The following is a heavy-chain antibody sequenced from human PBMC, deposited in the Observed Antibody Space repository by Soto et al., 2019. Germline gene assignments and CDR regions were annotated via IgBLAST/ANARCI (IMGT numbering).Heavy chain of an antibody. J-gene: IGHJ4*02. CDR2: IAVHSGST. CDR1: GYTFSNFG. Sequence: QVHLVQSGAEGKKPGASVKVSCKASGYTFSNFGITWVRQAPGQGLQWMGWIAVHSGSTKFVQDLQGRVSMTTDTSTSTAYMELRNLRSDDTAVYYCARERQGRSEYWGQGTLVTVSS. CDR3: ARERQGRSEY. V-gene: IGHV1-18*01.